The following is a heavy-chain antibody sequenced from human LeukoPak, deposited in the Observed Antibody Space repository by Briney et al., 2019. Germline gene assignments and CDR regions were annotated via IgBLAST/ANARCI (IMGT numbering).Heavy chain of an antibody. J-gene: IGHJ4*02. D-gene: IGHD3-10*01. V-gene: IGHV3-48*03. Sequence: PGGSLRLSCAASGFTFSSYEMNWVRQAPGKGLEWVSYISSSGSTIYYADSVKGRFTISRDNAKNSLYLQMNSLRAEDTAVYYCATTYYYGSGSYHWGQGTLVTVSS. CDR2: ISSSGSTI. CDR3: ATTYYYGSGSYH. CDR1: GFTFSSYE.